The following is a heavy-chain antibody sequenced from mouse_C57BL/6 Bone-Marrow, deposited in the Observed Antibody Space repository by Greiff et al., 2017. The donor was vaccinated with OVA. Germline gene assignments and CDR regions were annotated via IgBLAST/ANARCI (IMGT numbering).Heavy chain of an antibody. J-gene: IGHJ4*01. Sequence: EVQLQQSGPELVKPGASVKISCKASGYTFTDYYMNWVKQSHGKSLEWIGDINPNNGGTSYNQKFKGKATLTVDKSSSTAYMELRSLTSEDSAVYYCARSRRRAYYSNYYAMDYWGQGTSVTVSS. D-gene: IGHD2-5*01. V-gene: IGHV1-26*01. CDR3: ARSRRRAYYSNYYAMDY. CDR1: GYTFTDYY. CDR2: INPNNGGT.